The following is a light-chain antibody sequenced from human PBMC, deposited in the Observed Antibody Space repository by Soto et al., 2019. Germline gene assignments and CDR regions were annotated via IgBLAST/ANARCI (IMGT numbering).Light chain of an antibody. J-gene: IGKJ3*01. CDR1: QTVTNNY. Sequence: EIVLTQSPGTLSLSPGERATLSCRASQTVTNNYLAWYQQKPGQAPRLLIYGASTRATGIPDRFSGSGSGTDFTLTISRLQPDDFAVYYCQQYVWSPQFTFGPGTKVDIK. CDR2: GAS. V-gene: IGKV3-20*01. CDR3: QQYVWSPQFT.